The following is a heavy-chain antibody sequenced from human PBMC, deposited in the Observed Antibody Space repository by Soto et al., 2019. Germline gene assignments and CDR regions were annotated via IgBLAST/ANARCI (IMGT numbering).Heavy chain of an antibody. V-gene: IGHV3-33*01. Sequence: QVQLVESGGGVVQPGRSLRLSCAASGFTFSSYGMHWVRQAPGKGLEMVAVIWYDGTNKYYADSLKGRFTISRDNTEDTLYLHMNSLRAEDTAVYYCARGPPYSSGWYFDHWGQGALVTVSS. CDR3: ARGPPYSSGWYFDH. J-gene: IGHJ4*02. CDR1: GFTFSSYG. CDR2: IWYDGTNK. D-gene: IGHD6-19*01.